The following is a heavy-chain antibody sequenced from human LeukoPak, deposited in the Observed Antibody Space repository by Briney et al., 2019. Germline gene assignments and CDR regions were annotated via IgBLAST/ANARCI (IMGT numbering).Heavy chain of an antibody. CDR3: AAGHDILTGYYFI. CDR2: IIPMFATS. J-gene: IGHJ1*01. V-gene: IGHV1-69*13. D-gene: IGHD3-9*01. Sequence: ASVKVSCKASGGTFSNYAINWVRQAPGQGLEWMGGIIPMFATSNYARQLQGRVTITADESTSTAYMELSSLRSEDTALYYCAAGHDILTGYYFIWGQGTRVTVSS. CDR1: GGTFSNYA.